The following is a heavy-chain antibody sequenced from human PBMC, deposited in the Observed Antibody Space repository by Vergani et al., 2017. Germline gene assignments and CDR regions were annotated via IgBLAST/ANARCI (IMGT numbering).Heavy chain of an antibody. J-gene: IGHJ3*02. CDR1: GGTFSSYA. CDR3: ARRCSSTSCYDAFDI. V-gene: IGHV1-69*01. D-gene: IGHD2-2*01. CDR2: IIPIFGTA. Sequence: QVQRVQSGAEVKKPGSSVKVSCKASGGTFSSYAISWVRQAPGQGLEWMGGIIPIFGTANYAQKLQGRVTITADEPTSTAYMELSSLRSEDTAVYYCARRCSSTSCYDAFDIWGQGTMVTVSS.